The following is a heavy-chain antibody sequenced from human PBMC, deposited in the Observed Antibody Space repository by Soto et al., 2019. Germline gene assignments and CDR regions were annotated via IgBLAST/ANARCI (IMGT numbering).Heavy chain of an antibody. CDR1: GFSFSSYD. D-gene: IGHD3-10*01. CDR2: MSIDGSYK. CDR3: ARGMIRGVVYYGVEV. J-gene: IGHJ6*02. Sequence: QEQLVESGGGAVQPGRSLRLSCTASGFSFSSYDMHWVRQAPGEGLEWVSAMSIDGSYKHYADSVKGRFTISRDNSENTLYLQMNGLRPEDTAVYFCARGMIRGVVYYGVEVWGQGTTVTVS. V-gene: IGHV3-30*03.